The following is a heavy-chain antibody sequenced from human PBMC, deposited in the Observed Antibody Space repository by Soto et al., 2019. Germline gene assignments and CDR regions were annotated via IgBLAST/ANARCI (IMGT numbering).Heavy chain of an antibody. Sequence: QLQLQESGPGLVKPSETLSLTCTSSGGSFSSSSYYWGWIRQPPGKGLEWIGTIYYSGSTFYNPSLKSRVTISVDTSKNQFSLKLNSVTAADTAVYYCARNSVTMVRGPYRPAYWYFDLWGRGTLVIVSS. V-gene: IGHV4-39*01. CDR3: ARNSVTMVRGPYRPAYWYFDL. CDR2: IYYSGST. CDR1: GGSFSSSSYY. J-gene: IGHJ2*01. D-gene: IGHD3-10*01.